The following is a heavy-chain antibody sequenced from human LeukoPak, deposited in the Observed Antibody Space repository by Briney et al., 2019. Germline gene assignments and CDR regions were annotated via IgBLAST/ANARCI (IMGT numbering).Heavy chain of an antibody. Sequence: GGSLRLSCAGAGFTLSNYWMSWVRQAPGKGLGWVANIRQDGNEKYYVDSVKGRFTISRDNPKNTLYLQMNSLRAEDMAVYYCARDGMTAARDAFDIWGQGTMVTVSS. CDR1: GFTLSNYW. CDR3: ARDGMTAARDAFDI. J-gene: IGHJ3*02. D-gene: IGHD1-14*01. V-gene: IGHV3-7*01. CDR2: IRQDGNEK.